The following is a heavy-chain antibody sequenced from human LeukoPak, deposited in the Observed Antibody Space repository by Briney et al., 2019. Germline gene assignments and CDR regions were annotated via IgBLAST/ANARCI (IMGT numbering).Heavy chain of an antibody. J-gene: IGHJ5*02. CDR3: ARGLSFMVRGVLFDP. D-gene: IGHD3-10*01. Sequence: PSETLSLTCTVSGGSISSSSYYWGWIRQPPGKGLEWIGSIYYSGSTYYNPSLKSRVTISVDTSKNQFSLKLSSVTAADTAVYYCARGLSFMVRGVLFDPWGQGTLVTVSS. CDR2: IYYSGST. CDR1: GGSISSSSYY. V-gene: IGHV4-39*07.